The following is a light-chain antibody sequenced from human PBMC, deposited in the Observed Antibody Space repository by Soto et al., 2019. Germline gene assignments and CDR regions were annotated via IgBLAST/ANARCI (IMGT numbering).Light chain of an antibody. Sequence: SALTQPASVSGSPGQSITTSCTGTSSDVGSYNPVSWYQQHPGKAHKLMIYEVSKRPSGVSNRLSGSKSGNTASLKISGFQAEDEADYYCCSYAGSSTPYVFGTGTKVTVL. V-gene: IGLV2-23*02. J-gene: IGLJ1*01. CDR2: EVS. CDR3: CSYAGSSTPYV. CDR1: SSDVGSYNP.